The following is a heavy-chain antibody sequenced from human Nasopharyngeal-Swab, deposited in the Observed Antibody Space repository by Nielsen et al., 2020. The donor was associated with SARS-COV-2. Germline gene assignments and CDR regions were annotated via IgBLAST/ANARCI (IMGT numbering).Heavy chain of an antibody. CDR3: AREGGAGIDYYYSMDV. V-gene: IGHV3-21*01. J-gene: IGHJ6*02. Sequence: GGSLRLSCAASGFTFSSYSMNWVRQAPGKGLEWVSSISSSSSYIYYADSVKGRFTISRDNAKNSLYLQMNSLRAEDTAVYYCAREGGAGIDYYYSMDVWGQGTTVTVSS. CDR1: GFTFSSYS. D-gene: IGHD6-19*01. CDR2: ISSSSSYI.